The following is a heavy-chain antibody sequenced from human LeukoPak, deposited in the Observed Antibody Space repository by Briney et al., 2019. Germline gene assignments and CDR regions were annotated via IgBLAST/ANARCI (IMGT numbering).Heavy chain of an antibody. Sequence: PGGSLRLSCAASGFTFSIYAMSWVRQAPGKGLEWVSAISGSGGSTYYADSVKGRFTISRDNSKNTLYLQMNSLRAEDTAVYYCAKDIHYYDSSGPFDYWGQGTLVTVSS. CDR2: ISGSGGST. V-gene: IGHV3-23*01. CDR1: GFTFSIYA. CDR3: AKDIHYYDSSGPFDY. D-gene: IGHD3-22*01. J-gene: IGHJ4*02.